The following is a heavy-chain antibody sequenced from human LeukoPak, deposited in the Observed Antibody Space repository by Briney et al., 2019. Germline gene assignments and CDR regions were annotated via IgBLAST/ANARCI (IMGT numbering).Heavy chain of an antibody. CDR1: GYSFSSYW. CDR3: ARQPTTVHADY. J-gene: IGHJ4*02. CDR2: IYPGDSDT. Sequence: GGALEISCKGSGYSFSSYWIGWGRQVPGKGLEWMGIIYPGDSDTRYTPSFQGQATISADKSISTAYLQWSSLKASDTAMYYCARQPTTVHADYWGQGTLVTVSS. D-gene: IGHD4-17*01. V-gene: IGHV5-51*01.